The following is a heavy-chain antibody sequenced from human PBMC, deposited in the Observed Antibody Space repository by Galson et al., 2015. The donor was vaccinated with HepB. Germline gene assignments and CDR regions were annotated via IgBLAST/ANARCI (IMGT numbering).Heavy chain of an antibody. CDR3: TRAGGDYYHPDS. J-gene: IGHJ4*02. Sequence: LRLSCAASGFAVSSNYWSWIRQPPGKGLEWIGYIYYSGSTNYNPSLKSRVTISVDTSKNQFSLKLSSVTAADTAMYYCTRAGGDYYHPDSWGQGTLVTVSS. CDR1: GFAVSSNY. D-gene: IGHD2-21*02. V-gene: IGHV4-59*02. CDR2: IYYSGST.